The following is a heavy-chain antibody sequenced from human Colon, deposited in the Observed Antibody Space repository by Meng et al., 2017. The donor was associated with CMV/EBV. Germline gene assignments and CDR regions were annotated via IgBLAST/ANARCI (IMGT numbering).Heavy chain of an antibody. CDR3: ARASYGSGSPLGESWFDP. V-gene: IGHV4-31*03. D-gene: IGHD3-10*01. CDR2: IHGSGST. Sequence: QVQLQESGPGLVKPSQTLSLTCPVSGGSISSGGYYWSWIRQHPGKGLEWIGYIHGSGSTYYNPSLKSRVTISADTSKNQFSLKLSSMTAADTAVYYCARASYGSGSPLGESWFDPWGQGTLVTVSS. CDR1: GGSISSGGYY. J-gene: IGHJ5*02.